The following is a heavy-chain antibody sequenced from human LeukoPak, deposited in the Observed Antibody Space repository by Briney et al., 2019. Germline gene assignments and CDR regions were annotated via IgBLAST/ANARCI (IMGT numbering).Heavy chain of an antibody. J-gene: IGHJ4*02. D-gene: IGHD3-10*01. Sequence: ASVKVSCKASGYTFTSYDINWVRQATGQELEWMGWMNPNSGNTGYAQKFQGRVPMNWNSSISTAYMELSSLRSEDTAAYYCGRALWSTGGPIDYWGQGTLVTVSS. CDR2: MNPNSGNT. CDR1: GYTFTSYD. V-gene: IGHV1-8*01. CDR3: GRALWSTGGPIDY.